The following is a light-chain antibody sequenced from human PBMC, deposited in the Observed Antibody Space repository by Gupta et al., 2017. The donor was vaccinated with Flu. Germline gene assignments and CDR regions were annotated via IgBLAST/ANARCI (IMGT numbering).Light chain of an antibody. CDR3: QSYDNTNQRWV. J-gene: IGLJ3*02. CDR1: GGSMASNY. Sequence: ISGTRSGGSMASNYVQWYQQRPGSSPTTVIDEHGRSPTGVPDRVSGSNDSSSNAASLVISGLKTDDEADYYCQSYDNTNQRWVFGRGTRLTVL. CDR2: EHG. V-gene: IGLV6-57*01.